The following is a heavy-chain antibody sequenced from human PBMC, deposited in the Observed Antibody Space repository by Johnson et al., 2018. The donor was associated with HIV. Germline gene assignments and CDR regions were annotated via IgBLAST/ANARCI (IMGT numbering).Heavy chain of an antibody. J-gene: IGHJ3*02. V-gene: IGHV3-23*04. Sequence: MLLVESGGGLVQPGGSLRLSCAASGFTFSRYAMSWVRQAPGKGLEWVSDIRNSGGTTYYADSVKGRFTISRDNSKNTLYLQMNSLRAEDTAIYYCAKEYCGGDCSTDAFDIWGQGTMVTVSS. CDR3: AKEYCGGDCSTDAFDI. CDR2: IRNSGGTT. D-gene: IGHD2-21*02. CDR1: GFTFSRYA.